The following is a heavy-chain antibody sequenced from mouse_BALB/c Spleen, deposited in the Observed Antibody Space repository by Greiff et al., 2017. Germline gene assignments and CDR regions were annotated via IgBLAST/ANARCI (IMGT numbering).Heavy chain of an antibody. V-gene: IGHV14-1*02. J-gene: IGHJ3*01. CDR3: ARWLRRGAWFAY. Sequence: EVKVEESGAELVRPGALVKLSCKASGFNIKDYYMHWVKQRPEQGLEWIGWIDPENGNTIYDPKFQGKASITADTSSNTAYLQLSSLTSEDTAVYYCARWLRRGAWFAYWGQGTLVTVSA. D-gene: IGHD2-2*01. CDR1: GFNIKDYY. CDR2: IDPENGNT.